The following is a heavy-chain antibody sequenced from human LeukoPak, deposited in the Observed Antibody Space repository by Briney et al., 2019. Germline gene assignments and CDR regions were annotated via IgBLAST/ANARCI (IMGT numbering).Heavy chain of an antibody. CDR1: GGSISSSSYY. Sequence: PSETLSLTCTVSGGSISSSSYYWGWIRQPPGKGLEWIGSIYYSGSTYYNPSLKSRVTISVDTSKNQFSLKLSSVTAADTAVYYCARVWGTMIIDYWGQGTLVTVSS. CDR3: ARVWGTMIIDY. CDR2: IYYSGST. J-gene: IGHJ4*02. V-gene: IGHV4-39*07. D-gene: IGHD3-22*01.